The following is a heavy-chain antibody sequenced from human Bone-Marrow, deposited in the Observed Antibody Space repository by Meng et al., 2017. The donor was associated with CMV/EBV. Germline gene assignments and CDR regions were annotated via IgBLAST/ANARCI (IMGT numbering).Heavy chain of an antibody. CDR2: ISWNSGSI. D-gene: IGHD1-1*01. CDR1: GFTFDDYA. V-gene: IGHV3-9*03. Sequence: SLKISCVASGFTFDDYAMHWVRQAPGKGLEWVSGISWNSGSIGYADSVKGRFTISRDNAKNSLYLQMNSLRAEDMAMYYCAKVLGPYNWKDPAFDYWGQGTLVTVSS. CDR3: AKVLGPYNWKDPAFDY. J-gene: IGHJ4*02.